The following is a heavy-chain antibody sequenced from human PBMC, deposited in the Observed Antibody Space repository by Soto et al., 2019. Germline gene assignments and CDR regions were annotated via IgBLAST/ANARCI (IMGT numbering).Heavy chain of an antibody. CDR2: MYYSGST. CDR3: ARGTFGVVKD. Sequence: SETLSLTCTVSGGSSSSYDWSWIRQSPGKGLEWIGYMYYSGSTNYNPSLKSRVTISIDTSRNQFSLKLSSVTAADTAVYYCARGTFGVVKDWGQGTLVTVSS. CDR1: GGSSSSYD. D-gene: IGHD3-3*01. V-gene: IGHV4-59*01. J-gene: IGHJ4*02.